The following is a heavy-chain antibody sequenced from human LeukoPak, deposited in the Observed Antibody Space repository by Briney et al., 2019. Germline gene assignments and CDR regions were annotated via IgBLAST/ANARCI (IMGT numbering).Heavy chain of an antibody. CDR3: ARFSFEYSSSIIDY. J-gene: IGHJ4*02. Sequence: SETLSLTCNVSGGSISSYYWGWIRQPPGKGLEWIGSIYYSGSTYYNPSLKSRVTISVDTSKNQFSLKLSSVTAADTAVYYCARFSFEYSSSIIDYWGQGTLVTVSS. CDR2: IYYSGST. V-gene: IGHV4-39*07. D-gene: IGHD6-6*01. CDR1: GGSISSYY.